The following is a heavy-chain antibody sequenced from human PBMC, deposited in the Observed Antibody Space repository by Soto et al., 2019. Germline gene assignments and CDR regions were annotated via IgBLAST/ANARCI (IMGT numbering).Heavy chain of an antibody. D-gene: IGHD2-2*01. CDR1: GFTFSSYG. Sequence: HPGGSLRLSCAASGFTFSSYGMHWVRQAPGKGLEWVAVISYDGSNKYYADSVKGRFTISRDNSKNTLYLQMNSLRAEDTAVYYCAKGEKVPAAIQSYFDYWGQGTLVTVSS. CDR2: ISYDGSNK. V-gene: IGHV3-30*18. J-gene: IGHJ4*02. CDR3: AKGEKVPAAIQSYFDY.